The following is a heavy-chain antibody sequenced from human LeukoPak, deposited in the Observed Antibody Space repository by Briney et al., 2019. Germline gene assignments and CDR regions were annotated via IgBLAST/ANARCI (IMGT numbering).Heavy chain of an antibody. V-gene: IGHV3-21*01. J-gene: IGHJ6*02. CDR3: SRDKGYCSGDTCYYYGMDV. CDR2: ITSSGSYI. Sequence: GGSLRLSCAASGFTFSSYTMNWVRQAPGKGLKWVSSITSSGSYIYYADSVKGRFTVSRDNAKNSLYLQMNSLRAEDTAVYYCSRDKGYCSGDTCYYYGMDVWGQGTTVTVSS. D-gene: IGHD2-15*01. CDR1: GFTFSSYT.